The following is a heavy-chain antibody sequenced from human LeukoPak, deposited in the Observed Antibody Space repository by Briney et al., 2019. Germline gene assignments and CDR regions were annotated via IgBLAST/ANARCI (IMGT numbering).Heavy chain of an antibody. D-gene: IGHD3-9*01. CDR1: GCSISSSNW. J-gene: IGHJ3*02. Sequence: SGTLSLTCAVSGCSISSSNWWRWVREPPGKGLEWVVEIYHSGSTNYNPSLKSRVTISVDKSKNKFSLKLSSVTAEDTAVYYCARERAYVILTGYYNDAFYICGQGTMVTVSS. V-gene: IGHV4-4*02. CDR3: ARERAYVILTGYYNDAFYI. CDR2: IYHSGST.